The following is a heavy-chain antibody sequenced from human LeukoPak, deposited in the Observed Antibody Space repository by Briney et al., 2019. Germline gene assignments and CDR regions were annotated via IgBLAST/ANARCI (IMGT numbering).Heavy chain of an antibody. CDR3: ARVSGLGSYYDSSGYPDY. D-gene: IGHD3-22*01. V-gene: IGHV3-20*04. CDR1: GFTPDDYG. CDR2: INWNGGST. Sequence: GGSLRLSCAASGFTPDDYGMSWVRQAPGKGLGWVSGINWNGGSTGYADSVKGRFTISRDNAKNSLYLQMNSLRAEDTALYYCARVSGLGSYYDSSGYPDYWGQGTLVTVSS. J-gene: IGHJ4*02.